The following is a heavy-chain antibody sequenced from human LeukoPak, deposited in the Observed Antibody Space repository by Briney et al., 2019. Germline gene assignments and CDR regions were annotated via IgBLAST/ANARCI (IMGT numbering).Heavy chain of an antibody. CDR1: GGSISSGSYY. CDR3: ARVQGDFWSGYSDV. J-gene: IGHJ6*04. D-gene: IGHD3-3*01. CDR2: IYTSGST. Sequence: SQTLSLTCTVSGGSISSGSYYWSWIRQPAGKGLEWIGRIYTSGSTNYNPSLKSRVTITVDTSKNQFPLKLSSVTAAGTAVYYCARVQGDFWSGYSDVWGKGTTVTVSS. V-gene: IGHV4-61*02.